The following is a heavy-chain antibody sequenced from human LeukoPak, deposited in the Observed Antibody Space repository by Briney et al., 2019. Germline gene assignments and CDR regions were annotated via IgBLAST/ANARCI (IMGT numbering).Heavy chain of an antibody. D-gene: IGHD6-6*01. CDR3: ARGVTEIAARPNFDY. J-gene: IGHJ4*02. CDR1: GGSMSTYY. Sequence: SETLSLTCTVSGGSMSTYYWSWIRQPPGKGLEWIGYMYDSGSTNYNPSLKSRVTISVDTSKNQFFLKVSSVTAADTAVYYCARGVTEIAARPNFDYWGQGTLVTVSS. V-gene: IGHV4-59*08. CDR2: MYDSGST.